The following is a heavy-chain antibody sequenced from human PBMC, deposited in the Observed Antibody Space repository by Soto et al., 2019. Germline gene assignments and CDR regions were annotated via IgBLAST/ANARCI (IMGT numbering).Heavy chain of an antibody. CDR2: IIPIFGTA. D-gene: IGHD3-22*01. J-gene: IGHJ6*02. CDR1: GGTFSSYA. CDR3: ARSTSIRAMIVVVITTGVGYYYGMDV. Sequence: ASVKVSCKASGGTFSSYAISWVRQAPGQGLEWMGGIIPIFGTANYAQKFQGRVTITADESTSTAYMELSSLRSEDTAVYYCARSTSIRAMIVVVITTGVGYYYGMDVWGQGTTVTVSS. V-gene: IGHV1-69*13.